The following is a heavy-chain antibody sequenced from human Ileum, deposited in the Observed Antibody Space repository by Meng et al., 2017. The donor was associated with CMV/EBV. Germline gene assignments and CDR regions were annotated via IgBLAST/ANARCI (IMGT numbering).Heavy chain of an antibody. D-gene: IGHD2-21*01. CDR1: AYTFTTYD. V-gene: IGHV1-8*01. CDR2: MNPNSGNT. CDR3: AIVGKIAHYGVDV. J-gene: IGHJ6*02. Sequence: ASVKVSCKASAYTFTTYDINWGRQPTGQGREWMGWMNPNSGNTGYAQKGKGRVTMTRDNAISPAYLELTSLRSEDTPVYYCAIVGKIAHYGVDVWGQGTTVTVSS.